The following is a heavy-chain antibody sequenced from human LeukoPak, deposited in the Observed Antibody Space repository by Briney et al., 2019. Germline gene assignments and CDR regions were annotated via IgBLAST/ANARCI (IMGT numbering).Heavy chain of an antibody. CDR1: GFIFNSYW. J-gene: IGHJ4*02. V-gene: IGHV3-7*01. CDR3: ASKQGDY. CDR2: INPDGSGK. Sequence: PGGSLRLSCAASGFIFNSYWMIWVRQAPGKGLEWVANINPDGSGKYYVDSVKGRFTISRDNAKKSLYLQMNSLRAEDTAVYYCASKQGDYWGQGTLVTVSS.